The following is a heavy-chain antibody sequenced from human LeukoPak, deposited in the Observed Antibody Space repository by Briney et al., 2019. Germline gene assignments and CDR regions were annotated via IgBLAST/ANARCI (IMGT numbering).Heavy chain of an antibody. CDR3: ARGPSYYYYMDV. CDR1: GGSISSYY. V-gene: IGHV4-59*01. Sequence: PSETLSLTCTVPGGSISSYYWSWIRQPPGKGLEWIAYIYYSGSTNYNPSLKSRVTISVDASKNQFSLKLSSVTAADTAVYYCARGPSYYYYMDVWCKGTTVTVSS. CDR2: IYYSGST. J-gene: IGHJ6*03.